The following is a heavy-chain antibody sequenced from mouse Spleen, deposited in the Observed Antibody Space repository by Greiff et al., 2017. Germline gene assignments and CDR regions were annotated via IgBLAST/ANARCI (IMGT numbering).Heavy chain of an antibody. Sequence: EVHLVESGGGLVQPGGSLKLSCAASGFTFSSYGMSWVRQTPDKRLELVATINSNGGSTYYPDSVKGRFTISRDNAKNTLYLQMSSLKSEDTAMYYCARGDLLLRLYAMDYWGQGTSVTVSS. D-gene: IGHD1-1*01. CDR3: ARGDLLLRLYAMDY. CDR1: GFTFSSYG. J-gene: IGHJ4*01. CDR2: INSNGGST. V-gene: IGHV5-6-3*01.